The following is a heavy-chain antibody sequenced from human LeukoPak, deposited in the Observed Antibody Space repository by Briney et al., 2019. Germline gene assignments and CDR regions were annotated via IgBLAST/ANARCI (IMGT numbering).Heavy chain of an antibody. CDR2: INHSGST. V-gene: IGHV4-34*01. J-gene: IGHJ3*02. CDR3: ARVEGRKYAFDI. CDR1: GGSFSGYY. Sequence: PSETLSLTCAVYGGSFSGYYWSWIRQPPGKGLEWIGEINHSGSTNYNPSLKSRVTISVDTSKNQFPLKLSSVTAADTAVYYCARVEGRKYAFDIWGQGTTVTVSS.